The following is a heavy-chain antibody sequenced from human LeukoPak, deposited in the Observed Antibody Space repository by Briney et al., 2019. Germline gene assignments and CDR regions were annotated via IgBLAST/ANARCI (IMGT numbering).Heavy chain of an antibody. Sequence: PGGSLRLSCAASGFTFSNYGMHWVRQAPGKGLEWVAFIRYDGSKKYYADSVKGRFTISRDNSKNTLYLQMSSLRAEDTAMYYCANGPHYNILTGFYKVRSHLDYWGQGTLVTVSS. CDR1: GFTFSNYG. V-gene: IGHV3-30*02. J-gene: IGHJ4*02. D-gene: IGHD3-9*01. CDR3: ANGPHYNILTGFYKVRSHLDY. CDR2: IRYDGSKK.